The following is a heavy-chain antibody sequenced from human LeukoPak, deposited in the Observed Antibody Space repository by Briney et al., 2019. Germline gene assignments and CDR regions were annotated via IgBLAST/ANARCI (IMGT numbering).Heavy chain of an antibody. J-gene: IGHJ4*02. CDR3: ARGTELTRTSGHYSFDY. CDR1: AGSINTCF. Sequence: SETLSLTCTVSAGSINTCFWTWVRQPAGKGLEWIGRISGSGTAYYNPSLESRVTISLDTANNQLFLRMTSVSAADTAVYYCARGTELTRTSGHYSFDYWGQGTLVSVSS. CDR2: ISGSGTA. D-gene: IGHD1-7*01. V-gene: IGHV4-4*07.